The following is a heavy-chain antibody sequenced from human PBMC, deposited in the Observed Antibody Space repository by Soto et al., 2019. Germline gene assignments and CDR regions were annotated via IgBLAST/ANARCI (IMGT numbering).Heavy chain of an antibody. CDR2: ISSSSSYT. CDR3: ARDSRMVVAATYYYYGMDV. D-gene: IGHD2-15*01. CDR1: GFTFSDYY. V-gene: IGHV3-11*06. J-gene: IGHJ6*02. Sequence: LRLSCAASGFTFSDYYMSWIRQAPGKGLEWVSYISSSSSYTNYADSVKGRFTISRDNAKNSLYLQMNSLRAEDTAVYYCARDSRMVVAATYYYYGMDVWGQGTTVTVSS.